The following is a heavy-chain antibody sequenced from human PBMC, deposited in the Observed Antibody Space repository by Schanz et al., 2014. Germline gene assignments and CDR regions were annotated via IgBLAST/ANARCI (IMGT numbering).Heavy chain of an antibody. CDR1: GFPFNEYG. CDR2: IYKSGSA. Sequence: QVQLVESGGGVVQPGRSLRLSCAASGFPFNEYGMLWVRQAPGKGLEWVSLIYKSGSAFYADSVKGRLTISRDNSKNTVYLEMNRLRTEDTALYYCARDSAGTTFGVLDSWGQGTLVTVSS. CDR3: ARDSAGTTFGVLDS. V-gene: IGHV3-NL1*01. D-gene: IGHD1-1*01. J-gene: IGHJ4*02.